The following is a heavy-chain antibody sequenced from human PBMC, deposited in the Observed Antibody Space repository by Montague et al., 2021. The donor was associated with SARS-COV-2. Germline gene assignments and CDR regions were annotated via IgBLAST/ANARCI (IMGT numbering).Heavy chain of an antibody. V-gene: IGHV4-59*01. CDR3: ARVFDNSGYALDY. D-gene: IGHD5-12*01. J-gene: IGHJ4*02. CDR2: VHHDGSSGSA. Sequence: SETLSLTCTVSGGSFKNYYWSWIRQPPGKGLEWIGYVHHDGSSGSANYNPSVWSRVTISVDTSKKQFSLHLSSVTPADTAVYFCARVFDNSGYALDYCGQGTQVTVSS. CDR1: GGSFKNYY.